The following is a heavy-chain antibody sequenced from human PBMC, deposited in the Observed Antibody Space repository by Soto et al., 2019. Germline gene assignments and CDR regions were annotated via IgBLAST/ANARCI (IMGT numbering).Heavy chain of an antibody. D-gene: IGHD3-22*01. CDR1: GYTFTNFY. J-gene: IGHJ4*02. CDR3: ARADYYHISGYHLDF. Sequence: QVQVAQSGAEVMKPGASVKVSCRASGYTFTNFYIHWVRQAPGQGLEWVGMINPNGGSTTYAQKFLGRVAMARVTSTSTVYMELSSLRSEDTAVYYCARADYYHISGYHLDFLGQGTLVTVSS. CDR2: INPNGGST. V-gene: IGHV1-46*01.